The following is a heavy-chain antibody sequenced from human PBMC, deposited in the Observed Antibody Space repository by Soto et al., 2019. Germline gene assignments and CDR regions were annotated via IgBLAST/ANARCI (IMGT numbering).Heavy chain of an antibody. V-gene: IGHV3-23*01. J-gene: IGHJ3*02. CDR1: GFTFSSYA. D-gene: IGHD3-22*01. Sequence: EVQLLESGGGLVQPGGSLRLSCAASGFTFSSYAMSWVRQAPGKGLEWVSAISGSGGSTYYADSVKGRFTISRDNSKNTLYLQMNGLRAEDTAVYYCAKDLGGMIVADGGAFDIWGQGTMVTVSS. CDR2: ISGSGGST. CDR3: AKDLGGMIVADGGAFDI.